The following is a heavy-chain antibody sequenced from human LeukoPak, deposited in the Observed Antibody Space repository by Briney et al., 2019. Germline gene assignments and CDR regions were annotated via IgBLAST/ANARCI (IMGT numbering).Heavy chain of an antibody. D-gene: IGHD1-1*01. CDR2: IYPGDSDT. CDR1: GSSFASFW. V-gene: IGHV5-51*01. J-gene: IGHJ4*02. Sequence: GESLKISCQGSGSSFASFWIGWVRQMPGKGLEWMGIIYPGDSDTRYSPSFQGQVTISADKSISTAYLQWSSLRASDTAMYYRARPGMTGTTYYFDYWGQGTLVTVSS. CDR3: ARPGMTGTTYYFDY.